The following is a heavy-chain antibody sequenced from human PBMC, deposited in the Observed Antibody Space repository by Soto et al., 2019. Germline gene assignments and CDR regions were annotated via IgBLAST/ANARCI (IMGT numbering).Heavy chain of an antibody. D-gene: IGHD2-2*01. Sequence: GGSLRLSCAASGFTFRSYGIHWVRQAPGKGLEWVALIWFDGSKKYYVDTVKGRFAVSRDNSKNTLYLQMNSLRVEDTAVYYCARDRLVPYGYGMDVWGQGTTVTVSS. CDR2: IWFDGSKK. J-gene: IGHJ6*02. CDR3: ARDRLVPYGYGMDV. V-gene: IGHV3-33*01. CDR1: GFTFRSYG.